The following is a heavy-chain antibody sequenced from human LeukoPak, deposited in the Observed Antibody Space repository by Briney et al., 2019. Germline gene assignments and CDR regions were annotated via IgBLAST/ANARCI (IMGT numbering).Heavy chain of an antibody. CDR3: ARDYGSGRGVEISYYHYGMDV. CDR2: LWYDGTNE. D-gene: IGHD3-10*01. CDR1: GFNFSTYG. Sequence: GGSLRLSCAASGFNFSTYGMHWVRQAPGKGLEWVAVLWYDGTNEYYADSVKGRFTIPRDNSKNTLYLQMNSLRAEDTALYFCARDYGSGRGVEISYYHYGMDVWGQGTTVTVSS. V-gene: IGHV3-33*01. J-gene: IGHJ6*02.